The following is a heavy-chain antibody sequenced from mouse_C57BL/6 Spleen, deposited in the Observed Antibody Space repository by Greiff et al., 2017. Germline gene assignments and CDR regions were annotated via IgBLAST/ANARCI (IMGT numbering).Heavy chain of an antibody. D-gene: IGHD2-2*01. J-gene: IGHJ4*01. CDR1: GYTFTSYG. CDR3: ARGYDYAMDY. Sequence: QVQLQQSGAELARPGASVKLSCKASGYTFTSYGISWVKQRTGQGLEWIGEIYPRSGNTDYKEKFKGKATLTADKSSSTAYMELRSLTSEDSAVYFCARGYDYAMDYWGQGTSVTVSS. CDR2: IYPRSGNT. V-gene: IGHV1-81*01.